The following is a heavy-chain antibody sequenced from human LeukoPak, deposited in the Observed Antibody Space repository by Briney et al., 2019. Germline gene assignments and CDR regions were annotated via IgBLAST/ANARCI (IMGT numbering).Heavy chain of an antibody. Sequence: SETLSLTCAVSGYSISSGYYRGWIRQPPGKGLEWIGSIYHSGSTYYNPSLKSRVTISVDTSKNQFSLKLSSVTAADTAVHYCAREYESGYSSSWYLPQHYFDYWGQGTLVTVSS. V-gene: IGHV4-38-2*02. J-gene: IGHJ4*02. CDR3: AREYESGYSSSWYLPQHYFDY. D-gene: IGHD6-13*01. CDR1: GYSISSGYY. CDR2: IYHSGST.